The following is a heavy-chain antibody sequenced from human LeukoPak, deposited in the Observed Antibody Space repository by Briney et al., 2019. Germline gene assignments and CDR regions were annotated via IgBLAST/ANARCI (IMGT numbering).Heavy chain of an antibody. CDR3: ARSLYNSGWSD. CDR1: GFTFSSYE. J-gene: IGHJ4*02. V-gene: IGHV3-48*03. CDR2: ISSSGSTI. D-gene: IGHD6-19*01. Sequence: GGSLRLSCAASGFTFSSYEMNWVRQAPGKGLEWVSYISSSGSTIYYADSVKGRFTISRDNAKNSLYLQMNSLRAEDTAVYYCARSLYNSGWSDWGQGTPVTVSS.